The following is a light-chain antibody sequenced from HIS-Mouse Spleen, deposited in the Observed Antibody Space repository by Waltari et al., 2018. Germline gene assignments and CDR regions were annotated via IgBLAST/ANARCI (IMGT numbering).Light chain of an antibody. CDR1: NCGSKS. CDR3: QVWDSSSDHPGV. J-gene: IGLJ3*02. Sequence: SYVLPQPPSVSVAPGQPARITCGGTNCGSKSGHWYQQKPGQAPVLVVYDDSDRPSGIPERFSGSNSGNTATLTISRVEAGDEADYYCQVWDSSSDHPGVFGGGTKLTVL. CDR2: DDS. V-gene: IGLV3-21*02.